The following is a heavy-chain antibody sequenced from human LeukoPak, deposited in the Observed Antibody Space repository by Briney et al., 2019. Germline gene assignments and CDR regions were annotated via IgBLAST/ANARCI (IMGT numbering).Heavy chain of an antibody. CDR3: AKTSWELGAFDI. D-gene: IGHD1-26*01. J-gene: IGHJ3*02. CDR2: IRYDGSNK. CDR1: GFTFSSYG. V-gene: IGHV3-30*02. Sequence: GGSLRLSCAASGFTFSSYGMHWVRQAPGKGLEWVAFIRYDGSNKYYADSVKGRFTISRDNSKNTLYLQMNSLRPEDTAVYHCAKTSWELGAFDIWGQGTMVTVSS.